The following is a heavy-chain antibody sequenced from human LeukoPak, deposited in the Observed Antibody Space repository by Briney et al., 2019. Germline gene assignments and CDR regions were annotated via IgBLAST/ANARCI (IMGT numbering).Heavy chain of an antibody. V-gene: IGHV3-30*18. D-gene: IGHD2-2*01. CDR2: ISYDGSNK. CDR1: GFTFSSYG. Sequence: GGSLRLSSAASGFTFSSYGMHWVRQAPGKGLEGGAVISYDGSNKYYADSVKGQFTISRDNSKNTLYLQMNSLRAEDTAVYYCAKDQNPYCSSASCYPYGGFDDWGQGTLVTVAS. CDR3: AKDQNPYCSSASCYPYGGFDD. J-gene: IGHJ4*02.